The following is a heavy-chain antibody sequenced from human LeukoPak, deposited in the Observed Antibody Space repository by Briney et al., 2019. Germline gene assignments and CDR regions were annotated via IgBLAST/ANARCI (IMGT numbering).Heavy chain of an antibody. CDR2: INHSGST. CDR3: ARVTYGDYSGGAFDI. Sequence: PSETLSLTCAVYGGSSSGYYWSWIRQPPGKGLEWIGEINHSGSTNYNPSLKSRVTISVDTSKNQFSLKLSSVTAADTAVYYCARVTYGDYSGGAFDIWGQGTMVTVSS. CDR1: GGSSSGYY. J-gene: IGHJ3*02. V-gene: IGHV4-34*01. D-gene: IGHD4-17*01.